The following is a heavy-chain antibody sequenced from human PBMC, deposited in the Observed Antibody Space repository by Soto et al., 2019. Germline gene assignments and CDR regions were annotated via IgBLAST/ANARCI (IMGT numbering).Heavy chain of an antibody. CDR1: GYTFTGYY. J-gene: IGHJ4*02. V-gene: IGHV1-2*02. CDR2: INPNSGGT. CDR3: ARDPVYGWNYDQRAPGLFFDY. D-gene: IGHD1-7*01. Sequence: GASVKVSCKASGYTFTGYYMHWVRQAPGQGLEWMGWINPNSGGTNYAQKFRGRVTMTRDTSISTAYMELSRLRSDDTAVYYCARDPVYGWNYDQRAPGLFFDYWGQGTLVTVSS.